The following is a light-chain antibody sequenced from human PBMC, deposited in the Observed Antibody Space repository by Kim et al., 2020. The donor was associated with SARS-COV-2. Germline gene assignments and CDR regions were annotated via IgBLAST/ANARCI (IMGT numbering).Light chain of an antibody. CDR2: GAS. CDR1: QGISNY. V-gene: IGKV1-27*01. J-gene: IGKJ2*01. CDR3: QQYYSAPYT. Sequence: PASVGDRVTIACRASQGISNYLAWYQQKPGKAPKLLIYGASTLQSGVPSRFSGSGSGTDFTLAISSLQPEDVATYYCQQYYSAPYTFGQGTKLEIK.